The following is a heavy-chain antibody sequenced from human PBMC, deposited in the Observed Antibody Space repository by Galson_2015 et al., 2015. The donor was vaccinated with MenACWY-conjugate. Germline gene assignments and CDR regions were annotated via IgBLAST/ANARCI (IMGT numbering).Heavy chain of an antibody. CDR2: INYGGTT. CDR1: GDSISSSTSY. V-gene: IGHV4-39*07. D-gene: IGHD3-22*01. J-gene: IGHJ1*01. Sequence: KPSETLSLTCTVSGDSISSSTSYWAWIRQPPGKELEWIGSINYGGTTYYNPSLNSRVTVTVDTSKNQFSLRLRYVTAADTAVYYCAKTPDDSAGYYPFWGQGALVTVSS. CDR3: AKTPDDSAGYYPF.